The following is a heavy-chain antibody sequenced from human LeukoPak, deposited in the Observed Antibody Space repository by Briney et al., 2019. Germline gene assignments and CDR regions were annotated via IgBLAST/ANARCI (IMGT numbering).Heavy chain of an antibody. J-gene: IGHJ4*02. D-gene: IGHD6-13*01. CDR2: ISRNSRYI. V-gene: IGHV3-21*06. CDR3: ARVAEAAAFDS. Sequence: PGGSLRLSCAAYGFTFSTYSMNWVRQAPGKGLEWVSSISRNSRYIYYADSMRGRFTISRDNAKNSMYLQMNSVKPEDTAVYYCARVAEAAAFDSWGQGTLVTVSS. CDR1: GFTFSTYS.